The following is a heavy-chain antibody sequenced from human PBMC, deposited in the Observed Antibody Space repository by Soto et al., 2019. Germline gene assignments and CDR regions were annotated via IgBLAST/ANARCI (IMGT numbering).Heavy chain of an antibody. CDR2: IWYDGSNK. J-gene: IGHJ4*02. V-gene: IGHV3-33*01. Sequence: QVQLVESGGGVVQPGRSLRLSCAASGFTFSSYGIHWVRQAPGKGLEWVAVIWYDGSNKYYADSVKGRFTISRDNSKNTLYLQMNSLRAEDTAVYYCARGKVIFGAVPLDYWGQGTLVTVSS. D-gene: IGHD3-3*01. CDR1: GFTFSSYG. CDR3: ARGKVIFGAVPLDY.